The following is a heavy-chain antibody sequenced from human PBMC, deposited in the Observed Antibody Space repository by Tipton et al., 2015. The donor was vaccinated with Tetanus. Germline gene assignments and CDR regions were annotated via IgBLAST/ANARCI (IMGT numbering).Heavy chain of an antibody. CDR3: VRDHARACGGDCYPGGFDI. CDR1: GGSISNSNFY. CDR2: ICYSGST. D-gene: IGHD2-21*02. J-gene: IGHJ3*02. Sequence: GLVKPSETLSLSCAVYGGSISNSNFYWSWIRQPPGKGLEWIGYICYSGSTYYNPSLKGRVTVSLDTSKNQFSLRLTSVTDADTAVYYCVRDHARACGGDCYPGGFDIWGQGTMVSVPS. V-gene: IGHV4-30-4*01.